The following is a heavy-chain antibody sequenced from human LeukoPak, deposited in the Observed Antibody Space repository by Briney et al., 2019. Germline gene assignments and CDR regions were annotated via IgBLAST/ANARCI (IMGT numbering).Heavy chain of an antibody. D-gene: IGHD3-10*01. Sequence: SETLSLTCTVSGGSISSYYRSWIRQPPGKGLEWIGYIYYSGSTNYNPSLKSRVTISVDTSKNQFSLKLSSVTAADTAVYYCARHAGSGSSKFDYWGQGTLVTVSS. V-gene: IGHV4-59*08. CDR2: IYYSGST. CDR3: ARHAGSGSSKFDY. CDR1: GGSISSYY. J-gene: IGHJ4*02.